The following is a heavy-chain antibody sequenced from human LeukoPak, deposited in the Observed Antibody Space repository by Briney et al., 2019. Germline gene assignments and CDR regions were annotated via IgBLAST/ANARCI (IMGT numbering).Heavy chain of an antibody. Sequence: ASVKVSCKASGYTLTDYHMIWVRQAPGQGLEWMAWMKPNNNGINYAQEFQGRVTVTRDTSISTAYMELSSLRSDDTAMYYCARLEVGYYYYYYGMDVWGQGTTVTVSS. V-gene: IGHV1-2*02. CDR3: ARLEVGYYYYYYGMDV. J-gene: IGHJ6*02. CDR1: GYTLTDYH. D-gene: IGHD1-1*01. CDR2: MKPNNNGI.